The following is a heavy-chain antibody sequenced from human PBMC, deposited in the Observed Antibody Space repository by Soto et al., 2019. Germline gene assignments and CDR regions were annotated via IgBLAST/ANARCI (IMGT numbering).Heavy chain of an antibody. D-gene: IGHD3-3*01. CDR2: IIPIFGTA. V-gene: IGHV1-69*06. J-gene: IGHJ6*02. CDR1: GGTFSSYA. Sequence: QVQLVQSGAEVKKPGSSVKVSCKASGGTFSSYAISWVRQAPGQGLEWMGGIIPIFGTANYAQKFQARVTITAEKPTSTAYMELSSLRAEDTAVYYCASPTREWLRPARDDYYGMDVWGQGTTVTVSS. CDR3: ASPTREWLRPARDDYYGMDV.